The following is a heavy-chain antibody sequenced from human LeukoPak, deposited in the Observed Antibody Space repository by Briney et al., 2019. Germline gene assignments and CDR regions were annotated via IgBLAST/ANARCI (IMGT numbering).Heavy chain of an antibody. J-gene: IGHJ4*02. V-gene: IGHV3-7*01. CDR1: GFTFTSFW. CDR2: VAKDGHGK. D-gene: IGHD3-22*01. Sequence: GGSLRLSCAASGFTFTSFWMGWVRQAPGKGPEWVANVAKDGHGKNYVGSVKGRFTISRDNARNSVHLQMNSLRADDTAVYYCVRDRDYYAIDYWGQGTLVTVSS. CDR3: VRDRDYYAIDY.